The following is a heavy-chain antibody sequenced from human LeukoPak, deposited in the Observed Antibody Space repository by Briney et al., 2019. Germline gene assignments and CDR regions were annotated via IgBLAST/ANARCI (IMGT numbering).Heavy chain of an antibody. D-gene: IGHD3-3*01. Sequence: GESLKISCKASGYGFATYWISWVRQPPGQGLEWMGKFDPSDSYTTYGPSFQGHVTVSADKSISTAYLQWNSLKASDTAMYYCARHDPNARLKLDYWGQGTLVTVSS. J-gene: IGHJ4*02. CDR2: FDPSDSYT. V-gene: IGHV5-10-1*01. CDR1: GYGFATYW. CDR3: ARHDPNARLKLDY.